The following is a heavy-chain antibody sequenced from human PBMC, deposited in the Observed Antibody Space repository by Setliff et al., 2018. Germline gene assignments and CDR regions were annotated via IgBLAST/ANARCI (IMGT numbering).Heavy chain of an antibody. J-gene: IGHJ4*02. CDR1: GYTFIGYY. CDR2: INPNTGGT. V-gene: IGHV1-2*02. Sequence: ASVKVSCKTSGYTFIGYYVHWVRQAPGRGLEWMGWINPNTGGTNYAQKFQGRVTVTSDTSISTAYLTLTSLRSDDTALYYCARLSASVVSPVDHWGQGTLVTVSS. CDR3: ARLSASVVSPVDH.